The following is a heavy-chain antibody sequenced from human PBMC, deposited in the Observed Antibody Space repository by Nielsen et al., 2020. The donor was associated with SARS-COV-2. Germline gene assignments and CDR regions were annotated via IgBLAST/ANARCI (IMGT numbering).Heavy chain of an antibody. D-gene: IGHD6-19*01. CDR3: ARDLGPPIAVAGTWLSFDY. V-gene: IGHV4-59*01. J-gene: IGHJ4*02. CDR2: IYYSGST. Sequence: SETLSLTCTVSGGSISSYYWSWIRQPPGKGLEWIGYIYYSGSTNYNPSLKSRVTISVDTSKNQFSLKLSSVTAADTAVYYCARDLGPPIAVAGTWLSFDYWGQGTLVTVSS. CDR1: GGSISSYY.